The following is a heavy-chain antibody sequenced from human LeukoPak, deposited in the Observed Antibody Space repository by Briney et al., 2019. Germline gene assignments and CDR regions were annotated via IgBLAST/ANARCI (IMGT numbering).Heavy chain of an antibody. CDR2: IYTSGST. CDR3: ARSYDSSGYYGDAFDI. CDR1: GGSISSYY. Sequence: SETLSLTCIVSGGSISSYYWSWIRQPAGKGLEWIGRIYTSGSTNYNPSLKSRVTMSVDTSKNQFSLKLSSVTAADTAVYYCARSYDSSGYYGDAFDIWGQGTMVTVSS. J-gene: IGHJ3*02. D-gene: IGHD3-22*01. V-gene: IGHV4-4*07.